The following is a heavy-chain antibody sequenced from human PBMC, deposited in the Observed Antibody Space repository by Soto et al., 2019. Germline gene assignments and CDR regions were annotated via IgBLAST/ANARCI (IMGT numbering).Heavy chain of an antibody. CDR3: TTNPVGYRYFDY. V-gene: IGHV3-23*01. J-gene: IGHJ4*02. D-gene: IGHD5-18*01. CDR2: ISGSGGST. Sequence: GGSLRLSCAASGFTFSSYAMSWVRQAPGKGLEWVSAISGSGGSTYYADSVKGRFTISRDNSKNTLFLQMNSLRPEDIAVYYCTTNPVGYRYFDYWGQGTLVTVSS. CDR1: GFTFSSYA.